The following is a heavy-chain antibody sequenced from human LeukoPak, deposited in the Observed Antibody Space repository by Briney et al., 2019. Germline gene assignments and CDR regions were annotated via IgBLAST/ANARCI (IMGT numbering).Heavy chain of an antibody. J-gene: IGHJ6*03. Sequence: GGSLRLSCAASGFTFSSYGMHWVRQAPGKGLEWVAFIRYDGGNKYYADSVKGRFTISRDNSKNTLYLQMNSLRAEDTAVYYCAKTGYCSSTSCRPYYYYYMDVWGKGTTVTVSS. V-gene: IGHV3-30*02. CDR2: IRYDGGNK. CDR1: GFTFSSYG. CDR3: AKTGYCSSTSCRPYYYYYMDV. D-gene: IGHD2-2*01.